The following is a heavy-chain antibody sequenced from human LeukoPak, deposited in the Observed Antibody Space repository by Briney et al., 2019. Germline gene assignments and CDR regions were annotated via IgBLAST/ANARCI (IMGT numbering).Heavy chain of an antibody. CDR1: GFTFSNAW. D-gene: IGHD3-22*01. CDR2: ISSSGGST. Sequence: GGSLRLSCAASGFTFSNAWMTWVRQAPGKGLEWVSVISSSGGSTYHADSVKGRFSISRDNSRNTLYLQMNSLRAEDTAIYYCAKDHYDSSGYANWFDLWGQGTLVTVSS. CDR3: AKDHYDSSGYANWFDL. J-gene: IGHJ5*02. V-gene: IGHV3-23*01.